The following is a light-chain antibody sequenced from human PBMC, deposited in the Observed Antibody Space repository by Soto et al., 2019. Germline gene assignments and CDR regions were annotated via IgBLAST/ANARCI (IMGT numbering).Light chain of an antibody. CDR3: QQYYSSPPYT. Sequence: DIVMTQSPDSLAVSLGERATINCKSSQSVSYSSNNKNYLAWYQQKPGQPPKLRIYCASTRESGVPDRFSGSGSGTEFTLTISSLQAEDVAVYYCQQYYSSPPYTFGQGTKLEIK. CDR1: QSVSYSSNNKNY. J-gene: IGKJ2*01. V-gene: IGKV4-1*01. CDR2: CAS.